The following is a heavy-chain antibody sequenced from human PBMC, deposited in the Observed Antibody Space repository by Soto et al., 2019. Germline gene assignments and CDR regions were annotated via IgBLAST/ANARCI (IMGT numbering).Heavy chain of an antibody. CDR2: IIPIFGTA. J-gene: IGHJ4*02. CDR3: ARGLIVVVPAAKYSSGWGYYYFDY. CDR1: GGTFSIYA. Sequence: SVKVSGKASGGTFSIYAISGVLQSPVRGRGGMGGIIPIFGTANYAQKFQGRVTITADESTSTAYMELSSLRSEDTAVYYCARGLIVVVPAAKYSSGWGYYYFDYWGQGTLVTVSS. D-gene: IGHD2-2*01. V-gene: IGHV1-69*13.